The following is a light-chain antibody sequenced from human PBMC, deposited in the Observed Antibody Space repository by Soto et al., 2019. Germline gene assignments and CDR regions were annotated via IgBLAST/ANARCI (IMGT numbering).Light chain of an antibody. V-gene: IGKV1-33*01. CDR1: QYIATY. CDR2: DAS. CDR3: QQYDNLPPTWK. Sequence: DIQITHSPSSLSASVVDRVTITFQASQYIATYLNWYQQKPGKAPNLLIYDASNLETGVPSRFSGGGSGTHFTFTISNLQPEDIATYYCQQYDNLPPTWKFGQGTKVDIK. J-gene: IGKJ1*01.